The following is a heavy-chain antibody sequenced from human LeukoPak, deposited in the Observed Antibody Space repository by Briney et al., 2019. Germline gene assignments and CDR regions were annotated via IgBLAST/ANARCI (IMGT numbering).Heavy chain of an antibody. Sequence: GSLRLSCATSGFTFSSYSMNWVRQAPGKGLEWVSSISSSSSYIYYADSVKGRFTISRDNAKNSLYLQMNSLRAEDTAVYYCARISIAAVDYWGQGTLVTVSS. CDR3: ARISIAAVDY. D-gene: IGHD6-13*01. CDR1: GFTFSSYS. J-gene: IGHJ4*02. CDR2: ISSSSSYI. V-gene: IGHV3-21*01.